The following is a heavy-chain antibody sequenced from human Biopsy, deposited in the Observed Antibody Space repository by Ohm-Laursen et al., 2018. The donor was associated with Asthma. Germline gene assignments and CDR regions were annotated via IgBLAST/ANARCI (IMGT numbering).Heavy chain of an antibody. D-gene: IGHD1-26*01. CDR2: ISFDGSNK. J-gene: IGHJ4*02. CDR1: GFNFHNYG. Sequence: SLRLSCTASGFNFHNYGMNWVRRAPGKGLDWVAVISFDGSNKNYTDSVKGRFTISRDNSRNTLHLQMNSLIAEDTAVYYCAKDVFPGWELRRGPDYWGQGTLVTVSS. CDR3: AKDVFPGWELRRGPDY. V-gene: IGHV3-30*18.